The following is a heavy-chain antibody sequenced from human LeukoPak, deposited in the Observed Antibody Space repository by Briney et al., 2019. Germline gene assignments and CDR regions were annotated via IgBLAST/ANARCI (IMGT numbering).Heavy chain of an antibody. J-gene: IGHJ4*02. Sequence: GGSLRLSCAASGFTFSSYEMNWVRQAPGKGLEWVSYISSSGSTIYYADSVKGRFTISRDNAKNSLYLQMNSLRAEDTAVYYCARELLWFGESIWGQGTLVTVSS. D-gene: IGHD3-10*01. CDR2: ISSSGSTI. CDR1: GFTFSSYE. CDR3: ARELLWFGESI. V-gene: IGHV3-48*03.